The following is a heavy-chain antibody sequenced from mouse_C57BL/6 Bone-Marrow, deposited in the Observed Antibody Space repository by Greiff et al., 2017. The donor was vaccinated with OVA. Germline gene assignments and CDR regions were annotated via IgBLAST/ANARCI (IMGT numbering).Heavy chain of an antibody. V-gene: IGHV1-81*01. CDR3: ASYYCSSYYYAMDY. J-gene: IGHJ4*01. CDR1: GYTFTSYG. CDR2: IYPRSGNT. Sequence: QVQLQQSGAELARPGASVKLSCKASGYTFTSYGISWVKQRTGQGLEWIGEIYPRSGNTYYNEKFKGKATLTADKASSTAYMELRSVTSEKSAVYISASYYCSSYYYAMDYWGQGTSVTVSS. D-gene: IGHD1-1*01.